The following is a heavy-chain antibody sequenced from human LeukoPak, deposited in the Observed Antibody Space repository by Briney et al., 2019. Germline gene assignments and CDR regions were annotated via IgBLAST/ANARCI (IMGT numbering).Heavy chain of an antibody. J-gene: IGHJ5*02. V-gene: IGHV1-8*01. CDR3: ARGPYCSSFSCPYWFDP. CDR2: MNPNSGNT. Sequence: ASVKVSFKASGYTFTNYDINWVRQATGQGLEWMGWMNPNSGNTGYAQKFQGRVTMTRNTSISTAYMELSSLRSEDTAVYYCARGPYCSSFSCPYWFDPWGQGTPVTVSS. D-gene: IGHD2-2*01. CDR1: GYTFTNYD.